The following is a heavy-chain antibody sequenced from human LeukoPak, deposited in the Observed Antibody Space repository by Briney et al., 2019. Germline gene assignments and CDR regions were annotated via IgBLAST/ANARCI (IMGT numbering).Heavy chain of an antibody. J-gene: IGHJ2*01. CDR1: GGSITGGGYS. CDR2: FYHGGST. CDR3: ARSAFAEGYFDL. V-gene: IGHV4-30-2*01. Sequence: PSETLSLTCTVSGGSITGGGYSWSWIRQAPGKGLEWIGYFYHGGSTSYNPSLRSRVTISVDRSKNQFSLKLTSVTAADTAVYYCARSAFAEGYFDLWGRGTLVTVSS.